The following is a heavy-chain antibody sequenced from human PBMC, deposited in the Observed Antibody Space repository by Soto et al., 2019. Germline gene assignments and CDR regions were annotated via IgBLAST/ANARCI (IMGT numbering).Heavy chain of an antibody. V-gene: IGHV4-31*03. CDR2: IYYSGST. CDR1: GGSISSGGYY. CDR3: ARDSGRYFDWLPSPHGMDV. Sequence: QVQLQESGPGLVKPSQTLSLTCTVSGGSISSGGYYWSWIRQHPGKGLEWIGYIYYSGSTYYNPSLKSRVTISVDTSKNQFSLKLSSVTAADTAVYYCARDSGRYFDWLPSPHGMDVWGQGTTVTVSS. D-gene: IGHD3-9*01. J-gene: IGHJ6*02.